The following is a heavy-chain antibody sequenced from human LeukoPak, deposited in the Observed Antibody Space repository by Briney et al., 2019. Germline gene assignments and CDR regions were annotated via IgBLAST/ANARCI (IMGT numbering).Heavy chain of an antibody. CDR2: TYPGESDT. CDR3: ARLRQLWTLDY. V-gene: IGHV5-51*01. D-gene: IGHD5-18*01. J-gene: IGHJ4*02. Sequence: GKXMXGRGITYPGESDTRYSPSFQAQVTISADKSTSTAYLQWSSLRSSDTAMYYCARLRQLWTLDYWGQGTLVTVSS.